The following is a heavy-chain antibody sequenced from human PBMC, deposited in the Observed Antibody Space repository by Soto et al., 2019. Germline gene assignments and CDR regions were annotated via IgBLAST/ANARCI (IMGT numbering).Heavy chain of an antibody. J-gene: IGHJ4*02. CDR2: IYPGDSDT. CDR1: GGSFTSYW. D-gene: IGHD3-22*01. V-gene: IGHV5-51*01. Sequence: GESLKISGKGSGGSFTSYWIGWVRQMPGKGLEWMGIIYPGDSDTRYSPSFQGQVTISADKSISTAYLQWSSLKASDTAMYYCASAGYYYDSSGYYSHWGQGTLVTVS. CDR3: ASAGYYYDSSGYYSH.